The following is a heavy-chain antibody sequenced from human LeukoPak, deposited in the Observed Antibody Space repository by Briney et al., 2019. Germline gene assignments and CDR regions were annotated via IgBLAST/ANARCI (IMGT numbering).Heavy chain of an antibody. CDR1: GGSFSGYY. J-gene: IGHJ4*02. Sequence: PSETLSLTCAVYGGSFSGYYWSWIRQPPGKGLGLIGEINHSGSTNYNPSLKSRVTISVDTSKNQFSLKLSSVTAADTAVYYCSSSPRAPHFYDSSGTRGGYWGQGTLVTVSS. CDR3: SSSPRAPHFYDSSGTRGGY. V-gene: IGHV4-34*01. D-gene: IGHD3-22*01. CDR2: INHSGST.